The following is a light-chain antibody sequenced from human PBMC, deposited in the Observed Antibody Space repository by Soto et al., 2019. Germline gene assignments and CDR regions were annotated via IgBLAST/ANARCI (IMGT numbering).Light chain of an antibody. CDR3: LLFYRDAWV. Sequence: QAVVTPEPSLTVPPGGTVTLTCAPSTGAVISGYHANWFQQNHGQAPRPHIYSTTNKHSWTPARFSGSLPGGKAALTLSGVQPEDEAEYYCLLFYRDAWVFGGGIKLTVL. CDR2: STT. CDR1: TGAVISGYH. J-gene: IGLJ3*02. V-gene: IGLV7-43*01.